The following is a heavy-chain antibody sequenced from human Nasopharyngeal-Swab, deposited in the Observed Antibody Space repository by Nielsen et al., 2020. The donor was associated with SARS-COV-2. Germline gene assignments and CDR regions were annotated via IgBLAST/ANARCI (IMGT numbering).Heavy chain of an antibody. Sequence: GESLKISCAASGFSFSSYGMHWVRQAPGKGLEWVAVISYDGSNKYFADSVKGRFTISRDNFKNTLFLQMNSLRAEDTAVYYCAKGRYSTYVTPYDYWGQGTLVTVSS. CDR3: AKGRYSTYVTPYDY. CDR1: GFSFSSYG. D-gene: IGHD2-8*01. CDR2: ISYDGSNK. V-gene: IGHV3-30*18. J-gene: IGHJ4*02.